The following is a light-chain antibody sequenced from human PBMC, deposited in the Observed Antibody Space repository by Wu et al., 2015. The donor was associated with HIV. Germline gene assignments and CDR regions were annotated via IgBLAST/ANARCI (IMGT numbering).Light chain of an antibody. Sequence: DIQMTQSPSSLSASVGDRVTITCRASQGINSFLAWYQQKPGKAPKLLLYGASRLESGVPSRFSGSGSGTDYTLTISSLQPEDFATYYCQQYFSIPYTFGQGTKLEIK. CDR1: QGINSF. J-gene: IGKJ2*01. CDR2: GAS. CDR3: QQYFSIPYT. V-gene: IGKV1-NL1*01.